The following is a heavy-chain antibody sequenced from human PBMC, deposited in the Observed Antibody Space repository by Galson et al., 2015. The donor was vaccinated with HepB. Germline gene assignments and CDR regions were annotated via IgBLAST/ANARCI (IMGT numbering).Heavy chain of an antibody. CDR1: GFTLSGHD. D-gene: IGHD3-22*01. V-gene: IGHV3-13*01. CDR3: ARALYAGGGYDFWHFDL. CDR2: INAAGDT. Sequence: SLRLSCAASGFTLSGHDMHWVRQPPEKGLEWLSAINAAGDTFYPDSVRGRFTISRDGAKNHLYLQMNSLRAGDTAVYYCARALYAGGGYDFWHFDLWGRGTLVTVSS. J-gene: IGHJ2*01.